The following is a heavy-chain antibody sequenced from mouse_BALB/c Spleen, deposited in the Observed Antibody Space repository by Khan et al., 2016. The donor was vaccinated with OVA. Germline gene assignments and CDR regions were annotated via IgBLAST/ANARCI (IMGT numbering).Heavy chain of an antibody. J-gene: IGHJ4*01. Sequence: QVRLQQSGPELVKPGASVRISCKASGSTFTNYYIHWVKQSPGQGLEWIGWIYPGSVNTKYNENFKDKATLTADKSSSTAYMLLSSLTSEASAVYSGARGDYYGAEAMDDWGQGTSVIVSS. D-gene: IGHD1-1*01. V-gene: IGHV1S56*01. CDR2: IYPGSVNT. CDR3: ARGDYYGAEAMDD. CDR1: GSTFTNYY.